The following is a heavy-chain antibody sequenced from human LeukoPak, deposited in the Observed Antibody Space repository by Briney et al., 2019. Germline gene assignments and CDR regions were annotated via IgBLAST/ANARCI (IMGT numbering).Heavy chain of an antibody. D-gene: IGHD2-21*02. V-gene: IGHV1-69*02. Sequence: SVKVSCKASGGSFMRHSISWVRQAPGQGLEWMGRIIPILGIANYAQKFQGRVTITADKSTSTAYMELSSLRSEDTAVYYCAAEYCGGDCHPGYWGQGTLVTVSS. CDR3: AAEYCGGDCHPGY. CDR2: IIPILGIA. CDR1: GGSFMRHS. J-gene: IGHJ4*02.